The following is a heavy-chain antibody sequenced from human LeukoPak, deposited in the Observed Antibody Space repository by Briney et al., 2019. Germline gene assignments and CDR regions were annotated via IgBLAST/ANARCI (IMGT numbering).Heavy chain of an antibody. CDR2: IYYSGTT. V-gene: IGHV4-39*07. CDR1: GGSISSSSYY. D-gene: IGHD2-21*02. Sequence: PSETLSLTCTVSGGSISSSSYYWGWIRQPPGKGLEYIGSIYYSGTTYYNPSLKSRVTISVDTSKNQFSLKLSSVTAADTAVYYCARVVTSSSFFDYWGQGILVTVSS. CDR3: ARVVTSSSFFDY. J-gene: IGHJ4*02.